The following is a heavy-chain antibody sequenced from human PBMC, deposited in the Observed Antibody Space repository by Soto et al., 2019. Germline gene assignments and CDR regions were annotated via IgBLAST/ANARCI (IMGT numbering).Heavy chain of an antibody. V-gene: IGHV4-30-2*01. CDR3: ARVDYGDRDVWFDP. J-gene: IGHJ5*02. Sequence: QLQLQESGSGLVKPSQTLSLTCAVSGGSISSGGYSWSWIRQPPGKGLEWIGYIYHSGSTYYNPSIKGRFTISVDRSKNHFSLKLSSVTGADTAVYYCARVDYGDRDVWFDPWGQGTLVTVSS. D-gene: IGHD4-17*01. CDR1: GGSISSGGYS. CDR2: IYHSGST.